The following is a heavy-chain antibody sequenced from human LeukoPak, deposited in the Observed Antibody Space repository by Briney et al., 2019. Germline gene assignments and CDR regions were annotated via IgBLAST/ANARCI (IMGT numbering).Heavy chain of an antibody. V-gene: IGHV4-4*07. CDR2: IYTSGST. J-gene: IGHJ5*02. D-gene: IGHD3-3*01. CDR1: GGSISNYY. Sequence: SETLSLTCTVSGGSISNYYWSWIRQPAGKGLEWIGRIYTSGSTNYNPSLKSRVTMSVDTSKNQFSLKLSSVTAADTAVYYCAREGVYDFWSGYSSWFDPWGQGTLVTVSS. CDR3: AREGVYDFWSGYSSWFDP.